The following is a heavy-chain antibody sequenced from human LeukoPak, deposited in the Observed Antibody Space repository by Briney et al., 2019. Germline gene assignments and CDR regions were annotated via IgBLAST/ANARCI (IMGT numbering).Heavy chain of an antibody. V-gene: IGHV3-23*01. J-gene: IGHJ4*02. CDR1: GFTFSSYA. Sequence: AASLRLSCAASGFTFSSYAMSWVRPAPGKGLEWVSAISGSGGSTYYADPVKGRFTISRDNSKNTLYLQMNSLRAEDTAVYYCAKTQYQLLPKIHFDNWGQGTLVTVSS. CDR2: ISGSGGST. D-gene: IGHD2-2*01. CDR3: AKTQYQLLPKIHFDN.